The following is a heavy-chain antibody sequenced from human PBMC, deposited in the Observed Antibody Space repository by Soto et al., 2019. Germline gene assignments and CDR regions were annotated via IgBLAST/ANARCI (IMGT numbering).Heavy chain of an antibody. D-gene: IGHD1-26*01. CDR1: GYTLTELS. CDR3: ATVVAATEVSGY. CDR2: FDPEDGET. J-gene: IGHJ4*02. Sequence: ASVKVSCKVSGYTLTELSMHWVRQAPGKGLEWKGGFDPEDGETIYAQKFQGRVTMTEDTSTDTAYTELSSLRSEDTAVYYCATVVAATEVSGYSGQGTRATGSS. V-gene: IGHV1-24*01.